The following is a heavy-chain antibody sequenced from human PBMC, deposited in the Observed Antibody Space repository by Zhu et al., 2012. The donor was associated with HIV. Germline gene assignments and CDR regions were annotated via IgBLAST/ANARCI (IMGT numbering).Heavy chain of an antibody. D-gene: IGHD3-10*01. CDR2: ISSNGGST. V-gene: IGHV3-64*01. J-gene: IGHJ6*02. CDR3: ARDRGLSGYYYYGMDV. CDR1: GFTFSSYA. Sequence: EVQLVESGGGLVQPGGSLRLSCAASGFTFSSYAMHWVRQAPGKGLEYVSAISSNGGSTYYANSVKGRFTISRDNSKNTLYLQMGSLRAEDMAVYYCARDRGLSGYYYYGMDVWGQGTTVTVSS.